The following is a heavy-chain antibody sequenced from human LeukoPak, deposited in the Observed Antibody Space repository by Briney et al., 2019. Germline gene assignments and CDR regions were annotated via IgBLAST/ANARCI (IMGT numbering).Heavy chain of an antibody. J-gene: IGHJ4*02. CDR1: GFSLSTSGVG. CDR3: AHFRIAAAGFPPVFDY. Sequence: SGPTLVNPTQTLTLTCTFSGFSLSTSGVGVGWIRQPPGKALEWLALIYWDDDKRYSPSLKSRLTITKDTSKNQVVLTMTNMDPVDTATYYCAHFRIAAAGFPPVFDYWGQGTLVTVSS. D-gene: IGHD6-13*01. CDR2: IYWDDDK. V-gene: IGHV2-5*02.